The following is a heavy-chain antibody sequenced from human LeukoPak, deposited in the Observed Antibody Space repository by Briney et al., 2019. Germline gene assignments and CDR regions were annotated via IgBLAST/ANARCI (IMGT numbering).Heavy chain of an antibody. CDR2: ISGSGDNT. Sequence: GGSLRLSCAASGFTFSIYAMSWVRQAPGNGLEWVSTISGSGDNTYYAESVKGRFTIPKDNSKNRLYLKMKILRAEDTAVYYGAKEATVSPGSVNWFDPWGEGTLVTVSS. D-gene: IGHD4-17*01. J-gene: IGHJ5*02. CDR1: GFTFSIYA. CDR3: AKEATVSPGSVNWFDP. V-gene: IGHV3-23*01.